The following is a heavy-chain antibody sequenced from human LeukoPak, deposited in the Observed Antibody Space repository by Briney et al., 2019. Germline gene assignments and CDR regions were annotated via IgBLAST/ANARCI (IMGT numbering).Heavy chain of an antibody. CDR1: RNIFTGHY. J-gene: IGHJ4*02. D-gene: IGHD2-21*01. Sequence: ASVKVSCKASRNIFTGHYMHWVRQAPGQGLEWMGWINLNSGDTNHAQKFQGRVTTTRDTSISTAYMEVSSLRSEDTAVYYCARDSQYCGGDCYFDYWGQGTLVTVSS. CDR2: INLNSGDT. V-gene: IGHV1-2*02. CDR3: ARDSQYCGGDCYFDY.